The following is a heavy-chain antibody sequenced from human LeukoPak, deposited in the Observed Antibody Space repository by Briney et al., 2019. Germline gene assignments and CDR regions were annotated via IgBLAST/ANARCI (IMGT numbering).Heavy chain of an antibody. J-gene: IGHJ4*02. CDR3: AKDVRAAGPKDTFDY. V-gene: IGHV3-23*01. Sequence: PGGSLRLSCAAPGFTFSSYAMSWVRQAPGKGLEWVSAISGSGGSTYYADSVKGRFTISRDNSKNTLYLQMNSLRAEDTAVYYCAKDVRAAGPKDTFDYWGQGTLVTVSS. CDR2: ISGSGGST. CDR1: GFTFSSYA. D-gene: IGHD6-13*01.